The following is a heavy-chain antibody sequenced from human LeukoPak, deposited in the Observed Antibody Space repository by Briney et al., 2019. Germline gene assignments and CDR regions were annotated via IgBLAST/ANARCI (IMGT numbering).Heavy chain of an antibody. CDR1: GFTFSSYA. D-gene: IGHD1-26*01. Sequence: GGSLRLSCAASGFTFSSYAMNWVRQAPGKGLEWVSNISGSGSSIYYADCVKGRFTISRDNSKNTLYLQMNSVRAEDTAVYYCAKRPMAGSGSSPNRHFDYWGQGTLVTVSS. CDR2: ISGSGSSI. V-gene: IGHV3-23*01. CDR3: AKRPMAGSGSSPNRHFDY. J-gene: IGHJ4*02.